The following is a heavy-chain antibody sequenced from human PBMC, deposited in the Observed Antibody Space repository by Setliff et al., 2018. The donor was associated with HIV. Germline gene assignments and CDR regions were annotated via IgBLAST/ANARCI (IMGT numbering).Heavy chain of an antibody. CDR3: ARRGYSYVERVYYYYMDV. D-gene: IGHD5-18*01. V-gene: IGHV4-59*08. CDR1: GGPISEYY. CDR2: IDYSGST. Sequence: SETLSLTCTVSGGPISEYYWSWIRQPPGKGLEWIGYIDYSGSTNYNASLKSRLTMSIDTSKSQFSLKLSSVTAADTAVYYCARRGYSYVERVYYYYMDVWGKGTTVTVSS. J-gene: IGHJ6*03.